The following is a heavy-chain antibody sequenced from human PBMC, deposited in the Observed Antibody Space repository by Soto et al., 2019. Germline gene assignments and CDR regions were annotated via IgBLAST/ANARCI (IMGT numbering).Heavy chain of an antibody. V-gene: IGHV1-46*01. CDR3: AVSYSDSDY. J-gene: IGHJ4*02. CDR2: INPIGGTT. Sequence: ASVNVSCKASVYTFTNYFVHWVRQAPGQWLEWMGIINPIGGTTTXSQKFQGRVXMTRDTSSSSVXMELSXFRSEDTAVYYCAVSYSDSDYWCQGTLVTVSS. CDR1: VYTFTNYF. D-gene: IGHD4-4*01.